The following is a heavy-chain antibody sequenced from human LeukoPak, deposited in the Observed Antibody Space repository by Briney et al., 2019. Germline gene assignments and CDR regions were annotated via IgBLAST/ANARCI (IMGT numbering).Heavy chain of an antibody. CDR1: GGTFSSYA. Sequence: EASVKVSCKASGGTFSSYAISWVRQAPGQGLEWTGGIIPIFGTANYAQKFQGRVTITADKSTSTAYMELSSLRSEDTAVYYCASLQGGYCSSTSCPEIDYWGQGTLVTVSS. J-gene: IGHJ4*02. CDR3: ASLQGGYCSSTSCPEIDY. D-gene: IGHD2-2*01. CDR2: IIPIFGTA. V-gene: IGHV1-69*06.